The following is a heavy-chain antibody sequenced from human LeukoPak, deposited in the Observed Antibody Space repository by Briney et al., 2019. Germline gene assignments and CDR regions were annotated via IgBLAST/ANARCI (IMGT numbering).Heavy chain of an antibody. D-gene: IGHD1-1*01. Sequence: ASVKVSCKASGYTFTSYAMNWVRQAPGQGLEWMGWINTNTGNPTYAQGFTGRFVFSLDTSVSTAYLQISSLKAEDTAVYYCARDIRERLSDYYYYMDVWGKGTTVTVSS. J-gene: IGHJ6*03. V-gene: IGHV7-4-1*02. CDR1: GYTFTSYA. CDR3: ARDIRERLSDYYYYMDV. CDR2: INTNTGNP.